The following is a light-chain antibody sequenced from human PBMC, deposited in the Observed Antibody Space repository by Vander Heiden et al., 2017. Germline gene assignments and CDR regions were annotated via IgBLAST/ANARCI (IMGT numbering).Light chain of an antibody. CDR1: SSDIGVYNY. V-gene: IGLV2-14*01. CDR3: SSYTNSGTYV. CDR2: EVN. J-gene: IGLJ1*01. Sequence: QSALTQPAPVSGSPGQSITISCTGTSSDIGVYNYVSWYQQHPGKAPKLMIYEVNNRPSGVSDRFSGSKSGNTASLTISGLQAEDEADYYCSSYTNSGTYVFGTGTKVTVL.